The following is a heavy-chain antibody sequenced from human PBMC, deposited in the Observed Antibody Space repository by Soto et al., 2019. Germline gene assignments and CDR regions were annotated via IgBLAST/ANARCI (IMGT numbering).Heavy chain of an antibody. CDR2: IYYSGST. CDR3: ARGQAGGGPIYSGYDRPQRYYYYMDV. D-gene: IGHD5-12*01. Sequence: SETLSLTCTVSGGSISSYYWSWIRQPPGKGLEWIGYIYYSGSTNYNPSLKSRVTISVDTSKNQFSLKLSSVTAADTAVYYCARGQAGGGPIYSGYDRPQRYYYYMDVWGKGTTVTVSS. J-gene: IGHJ6*03. CDR1: GGSISSYY. V-gene: IGHV4-59*01.